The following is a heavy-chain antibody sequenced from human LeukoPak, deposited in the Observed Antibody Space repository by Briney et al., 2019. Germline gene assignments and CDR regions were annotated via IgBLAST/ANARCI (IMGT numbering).Heavy chain of an antibody. D-gene: IGHD3-16*01. CDR2: IYYSGST. Sequence: PSETLSLTCTVSGASISGYYWSWIRQPPGKGLEWIGYIYYSGSTNYNPSLKSRVTISVDTSKNQFSLKLSSVTAADTAVYYCAGGRVDAFDIWGQGTMVTVSS. V-gene: IGHV4-59*01. J-gene: IGHJ3*02. CDR1: GASISGYY. CDR3: AGGRVDAFDI.